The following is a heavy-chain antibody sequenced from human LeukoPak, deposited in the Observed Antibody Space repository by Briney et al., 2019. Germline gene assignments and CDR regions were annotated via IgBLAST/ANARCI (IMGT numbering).Heavy chain of an antibody. V-gene: IGHV4-39*07. D-gene: IGHD5-18*01. J-gene: IGHJ4*02. CDR1: GGSISSSSYY. CDR2: IYYSGST. Sequence: SETLSLTCTVSGGSISSSSYYWGWIRQPPGKGLEWIGSIYYSGSTYYNPSLKSRVTISVDTSKNQFSLKLSSVTAADTAVYYCARGGYADTAIVSTFDYWGQGTLVTVSS. CDR3: ARGGYADTAIVSTFDY.